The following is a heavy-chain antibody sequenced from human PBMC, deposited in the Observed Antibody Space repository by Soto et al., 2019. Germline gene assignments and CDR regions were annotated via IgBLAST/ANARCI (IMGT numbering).Heavy chain of an antibody. D-gene: IGHD1-20*01. V-gene: IGHV4-59*01. CDR2: IYYRGST. J-gene: IGHJ4*02. Sequence: QVQLQESGPGLVKPSETLSLTCIVSGGSISNYYWSWIRQPPGKGLEWIGYIYYRGSTNYNPSLKSRVTISVETSKNQFFLKLNSVTAADTAVYYCARGGYNWNDVTDYWGQGTLVTVSS. CDR1: GGSISNYY. CDR3: ARGGYNWNDVTDY.